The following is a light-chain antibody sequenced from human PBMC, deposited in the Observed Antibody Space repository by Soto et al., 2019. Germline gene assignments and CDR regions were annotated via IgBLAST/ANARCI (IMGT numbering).Light chain of an antibody. CDR2: GNS. J-gene: IGLJ1*01. Sequence: QSVLTQPPSVSGAPGQRVTISCTGSSFNIGAGYDVHWYQQLPGTAPKLLIYGNSNRPSGVPDRFSGSKSGTSASLAITGLQAEDEADYYCQSFDSNLSGSFSGPGTKVTVL. CDR3: QSFDSNLSGSF. CDR1: SFNIGAGYD. V-gene: IGLV1-40*01.